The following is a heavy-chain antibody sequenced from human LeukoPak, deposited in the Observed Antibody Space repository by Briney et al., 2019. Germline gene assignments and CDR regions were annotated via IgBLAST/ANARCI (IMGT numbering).Heavy chain of an antibody. V-gene: IGHV3-23*01. J-gene: IGHJ4*02. CDR1: GFTFSSYA. CDR2: ISTNGGST. Sequence: PGGSLRLSCEASGFTFSSYAVSWVRQAPGKGVERVSGISTNGGSTYYADSVKGRLTISRDNPRNMLYMEMNSLRAEDTAVYYCSVIHRYYDGSGYWVQWGQGTLVTVSS. CDR3: SVIHRYYDGSGYWVQ. D-gene: IGHD3-22*01.